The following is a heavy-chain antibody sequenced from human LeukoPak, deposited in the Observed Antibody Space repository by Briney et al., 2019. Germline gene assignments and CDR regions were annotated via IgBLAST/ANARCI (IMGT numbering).Heavy chain of an antibody. CDR3: ARLSRAGGSLDY. J-gene: IGHJ4*02. V-gene: IGHV1-2*02. Sequence: ASVKVSWKASGYTFTSNYVHWIRQAPGQGLEWMGWINPDSGDTNYVQKFQGRVTMTRDTSIGTAYMEMNSLKSDDTAVYYCARLSRAGGSLDYWGQGILVTVSS. CDR2: INPDSGDT. CDR1: GYTFTSNY. D-gene: IGHD3-16*01.